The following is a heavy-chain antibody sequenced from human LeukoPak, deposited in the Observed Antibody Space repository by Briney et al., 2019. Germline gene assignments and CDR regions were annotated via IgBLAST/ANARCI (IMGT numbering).Heavy chain of an antibody. J-gene: IGHJ4*02. V-gene: IGHV3-30-3*01. Sequence: PGGSLRLSCAASGFTFSSYAMPWVRQAPGKGLEWVAVISYDGSNKYYADSVKGRFTISRDNSKNTLYLQMNSLRAEDTAVYYCARDVDGSGSADYWGQGTLVTVSS. D-gene: IGHD3-10*01. CDR1: GFTFSSYA. CDR2: ISYDGSNK. CDR3: ARDVDGSGSADY.